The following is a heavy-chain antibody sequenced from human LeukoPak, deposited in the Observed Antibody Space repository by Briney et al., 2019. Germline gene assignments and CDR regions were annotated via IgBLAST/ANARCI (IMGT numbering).Heavy chain of an antibody. CDR2: INHGGST. CDR3: ARGRSLFDP. V-gene: IGHV4-34*01. Sequence: PSETLSLTCAVYGGSFSGYYWSWIRQPPGKGLEWIGEINHGGSTNYSPSLKSRVTISLDTSKNQFSLKMTSVTAADTAVYYCARGRSLFDPWGQGTLVTVSS. J-gene: IGHJ5*02. CDR1: GGSFSGYY.